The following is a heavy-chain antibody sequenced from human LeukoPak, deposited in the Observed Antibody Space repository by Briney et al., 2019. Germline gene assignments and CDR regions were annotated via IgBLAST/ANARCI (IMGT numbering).Heavy chain of an antibody. D-gene: IGHD2-15*01. J-gene: IGHJ5*02. Sequence: PGGSLRLSCAGSGLTFSRYNMNWVRQAPGKGLEWVSLITSSSSYIDYADSVKGRFTISRDNAKNSLYLQMNSLRAEDTAVYYCARGCSGGSCKEPKIDPRGQGTLVTVSS. CDR2: ITSSSSYI. CDR3: ARGCSGGSCKEPKIDP. CDR1: GLTFSRYN. V-gene: IGHV3-21*01.